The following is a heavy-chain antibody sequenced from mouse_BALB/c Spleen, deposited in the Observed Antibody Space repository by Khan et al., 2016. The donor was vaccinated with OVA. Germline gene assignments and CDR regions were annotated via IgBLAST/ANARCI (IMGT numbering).Heavy chain of an antibody. CDR1: GYTFTSYW. V-gene: IGHV1-53*01. J-gene: IGHJ4*01. Sequence: QVQLQQPGAELVKPGASVKLSCKASGYTFTSYWMHWVKLRPGQGFEWIGEINPTNGGTNYNEKFKRKATLTVDKSSPTAYIQLRCLTSEDSAAYYCTISNYPYYVMDYWGQGTSVTVSA. CDR2: INPTNGGT. CDR3: TISNYPYYVMDY. D-gene: IGHD2-5*01.